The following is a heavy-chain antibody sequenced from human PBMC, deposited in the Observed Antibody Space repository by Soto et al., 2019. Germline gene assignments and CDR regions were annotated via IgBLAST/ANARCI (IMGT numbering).Heavy chain of an antibody. V-gene: IGHV3-21*01. CDR3: ARDGSSYYDSSGYYLFDY. J-gene: IGHJ4*02. CDR2: ISSSSSYI. D-gene: IGHD3-22*01. Sequence: AGGSLRLSCAASGFTFSSYSMNWVRQAPGKGLGWVSSISSSSSYIYYADSVKGRFTISRDNAKNSLYLQMNSLRAEDTAVYYCARDGSSYYDSSGYYLFDYWGQGTLVTVSS. CDR1: GFTFSSYS.